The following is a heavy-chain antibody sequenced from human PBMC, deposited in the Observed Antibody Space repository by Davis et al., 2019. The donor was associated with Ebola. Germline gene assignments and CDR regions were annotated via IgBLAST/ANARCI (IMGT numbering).Heavy chain of an antibody. Sequence: PSETLSLTCAVYGGSFSGYYWSWIRQPPGKGLEWIGEINHSGSTNYNPSLKSRVTISVDTSKNQFSLKLSSVTAADTAVYYCARSLAYDYIWGSYRYSGWFDPWGQGTLVTVSS. CDR1: GGSFSGYY. V-gene: IGHV4-34*01. J-gene: IGHJ5*02. CDR3: ARSLAYDYIWGSYRYSGWFDP. CDR2: INHSGST. D-gene: IGHD3-16*02.